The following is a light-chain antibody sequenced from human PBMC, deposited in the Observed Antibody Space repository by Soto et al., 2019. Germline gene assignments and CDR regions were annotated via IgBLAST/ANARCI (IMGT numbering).Light chain of an antibody. Sequence: DIQMTQSPSTLSASVGDRVTITCRASQSISTWLAWYQQKPGKAPNLLIYKASSLESGVPSRFSGSGSGTEFTLTISSLQPDDFATYYCQQFGTFGQGTKVDIK. V-gene: IGKV1-5*03. J-gene: IGKJ1*01. CDR2: KAS. CDR1: QSISTW. CDR3: QQFGT.